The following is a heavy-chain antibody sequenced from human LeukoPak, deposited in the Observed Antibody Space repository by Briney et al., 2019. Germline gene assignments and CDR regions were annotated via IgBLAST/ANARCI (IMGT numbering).Heavy chain of an antibody. CDR2: ISWNSGSI. CDR3: AKLAVAGPYFDY. CDR1: GFTFDDYA. D-gene: IGHD6-19*01. Sequence: GGSLRLSCAASGFTFDDYAMHWVRQAPGKGLEWVSGISWNSGSIGYADSVEGRFTISRDNAKNSLYLQMNSLRAEDTALYYCAKLAVAGPYFDYWGQGTLVTVSS. J-gene: IGHJ4*02. V-gene: IGHV3-9*01.